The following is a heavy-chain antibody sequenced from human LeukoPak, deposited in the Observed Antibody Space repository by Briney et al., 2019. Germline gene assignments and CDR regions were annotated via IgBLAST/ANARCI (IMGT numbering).Heavy chain of an antibody. Sequence: GESLKISCKGSGYSFTSYWISWVRQMPGKGLEWMGRIDPSDSYTNHSPSFQGHVTISADKSISTAYLQWSSLKASDTAMYYCARRGKYSSSPPRDWGQGTLVTVSS. CDR1: GYSFTSYW. CDR2: IDPSDSYT. V-gene: IGHV5-10-1*01. CDR3: ARRGKYSSSPPRD. D-gene: IGHD6-6*01. J-gene: IGHJ4*02.